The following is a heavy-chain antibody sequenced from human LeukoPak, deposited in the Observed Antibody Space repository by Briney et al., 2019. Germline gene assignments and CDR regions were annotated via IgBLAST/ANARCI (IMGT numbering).Heavy chain of an antibody. CDR1: GGSISSYY. D-gene: IGHD5-18*01. Sequence: SETLSLTCTVSGGSISSYYWSWIRQPPGKGLEWIGYIYYSGITNYNPSLKSRVTISVDTSKNQFSLKLSSVTAADTAVYYCARASSHSLGYYYYMDVWGKGTTVTISS. CDR3: ARASSHSLGYYYYMDV. V-gene: IGHV4-59*12. CDR2: IYYSGIT. J-gene: IGHJ6*03.